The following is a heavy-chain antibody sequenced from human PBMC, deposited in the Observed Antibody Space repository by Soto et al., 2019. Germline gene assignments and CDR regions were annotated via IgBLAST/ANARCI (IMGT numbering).Heavy chain of an antibody. J-gene: IGHJ5*02. CDR2: IYDNGTT. CDR1: GASIRSGGYY. V-gene: IGHV4-31*03. Sequence: LSLTCTVSGASIRSGGYYWSWIRQDPGKGLEWLGYIYDNGTTYYNPSLKSRVSISRDTSKNQFSLKMTSLTAADTAIYYCASGQVGATTWFDPWGQGTKVTVSS. CDR3: ASGQVGATTWFDP. D-gene: IGHD1-26*01.